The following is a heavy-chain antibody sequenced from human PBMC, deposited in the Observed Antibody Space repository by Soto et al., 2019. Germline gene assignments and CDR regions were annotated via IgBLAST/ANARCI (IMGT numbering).Heavy chain of an antibody. CDR1: GFTFSNYW. CDR2: INPDESRT. V-gene: IGHV3-74*01. D-gene: IGHD4-17*01. CDR3: ARDFDYGDSYYFDY. Sequence: GGSLRLSCAASGFTFSNYWMHWVRQAPGKGLMWVSRINPDESRTNYADSVKGRFAISRDNAKNSLYLQMNSLRDEDTAVYYCARDFDYGDSYYFDYWGQGTLVTVSS. J-gene: IGHJ4*02.